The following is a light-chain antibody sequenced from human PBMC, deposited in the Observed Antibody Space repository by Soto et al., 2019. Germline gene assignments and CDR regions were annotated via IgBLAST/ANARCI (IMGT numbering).Light chain of an antibody. CDR1: QSVGGS. J-gene: IGKJ1*01. Sequence: EIVMTQSPATLSVSPGERATLSCRASQSVGGSLAWYQQKPGQAPGLLIYGASTRATGVPARFSGSGSGTEFTLAISSLQSEDVAVYYCQQYRNRPRTFGQGTKVEIK. CDR2: GAS. V-gene: IGKV3-15*01. CDR3: QQYRNRPRT.